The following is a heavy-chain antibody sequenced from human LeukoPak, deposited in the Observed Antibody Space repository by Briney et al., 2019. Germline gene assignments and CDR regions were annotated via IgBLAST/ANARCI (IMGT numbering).Heavy chain of an antibody. D-gene: IGHD5-12*01. V-gene: IGHV3-30*19. CDR2: ISYDGSNK. J-gene: IGHJ4*02. CDR1: GFTFSSYG. Sequence: GGSLRLSCAASGFTFSSYGMHWVRQAPGKGLEWVAVISYDGSNKYYADSVKGRFTISRDNSKNTLYLQMNSLRAEDTAVYYCARADSGYDFDYWGQGTLVTVSS. CDR3: ARADSGYDFDY.